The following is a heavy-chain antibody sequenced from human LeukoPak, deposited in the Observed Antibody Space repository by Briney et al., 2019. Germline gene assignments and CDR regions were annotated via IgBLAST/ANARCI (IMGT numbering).Heavy chain of an antibody. J-gene: IGHJ6*03. CDR2: ISGSVGST. CDR1: GFTFSSDV. V-gene: IGHV3-23*01. D-gene: IGHD1-1*01. Sequence: QTGGSLRLSCAAAGFTFSSDVMSWVRQAPGKGPEWVSGISGSVGSTYYADSVKGRFTIARDNSKNTLYLQMNSVRAEDTAVYYCATTLLRASTYMDVWGKGTTVTVSS. CDR3: ATTLLRASTYMDV.